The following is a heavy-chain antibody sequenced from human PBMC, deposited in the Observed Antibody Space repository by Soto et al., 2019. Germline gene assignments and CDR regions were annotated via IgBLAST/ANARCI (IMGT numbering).Heavy chain of an antibody. D-gene: IGHD5-18*01. CDR2: IRTKANNYAT. J-gene: IGHJ4*02. V-gene: IGHV3-73*01. Sequence: GGSLRLSCAASGFNFSDSALHWVRQASGKGLEWVGRIRTKANNYATAYGASMNGRFAISRDDSKRTTYLQMNSLRAEDTAVYYCAKVPPQNRVTHFDYWGQGTLVTVSS. CDR1: GFNFSDSA. CDR3: AKVPPQNRVTHFDY.